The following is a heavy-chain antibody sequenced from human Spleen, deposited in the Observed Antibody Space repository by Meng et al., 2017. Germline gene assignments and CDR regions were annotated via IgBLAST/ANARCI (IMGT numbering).Heavy chain of an antibody. D-gene: IGHD6-19*01. CDR3: ARDGNIAVAGTVDY. CDR1: GFIFSSYT. Sequence: GESLKISCAASGFIFSSYTMHWVRQAPGKGLEWVAVISYDGTNKYYADSVKGRFTISRDNSKNTLYLQMNSLRAEDTAVYYCARDGNIAVAGTVDYWGQGRLVTVSS. CDR2: ISYDGTNK. J-gene: IGHJ4*02. V-gene: IGHV3-30*07.